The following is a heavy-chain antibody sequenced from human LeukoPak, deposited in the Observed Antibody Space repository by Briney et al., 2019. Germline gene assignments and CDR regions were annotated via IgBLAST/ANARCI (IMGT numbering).Heavy chain of an antibody. CDR2: IKEDESAK. Sequence: GGSLRLSCDASGFPFRSYWMAWVRQAPGKGLEWVANIKEDESAKHQADSVKGRFTISRDNAQNSVYLQMSSLRGEDTAVYYCARDVGGSLDYWGQGTLVTVSS. D-gene: IGHD1-26*01. V-gene: IGHV3-7*01. CDR3: ARDVGGSLDY. J-gene: IGHJ4*02. CDR1: GFPFRSYW.